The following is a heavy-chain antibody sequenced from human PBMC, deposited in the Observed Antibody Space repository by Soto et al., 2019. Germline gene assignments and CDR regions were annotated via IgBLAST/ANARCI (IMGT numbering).Heavy chain of an antibody. Sequence: QVQLVQSGAEVKKPGASVKVSCKASGYTFTSYGISWVRQAPGQGLEWMGWISAYNGNTNYAQKLQGRVTMTTDTSTSTAYMELRSLRSDDTAVYYCARDEYDFWSGYLPRYYYGMDAWGQGTTVTVSS. D-gene: IGHD3-3*01. CDR2: ISAYNGNT. V-gene: IGHV1-18*01. J-gene: IGHJ6*02. CDR3: ARDEYDFWSGYLPRYYYGMDA. CDR1: GYTFTSYG.